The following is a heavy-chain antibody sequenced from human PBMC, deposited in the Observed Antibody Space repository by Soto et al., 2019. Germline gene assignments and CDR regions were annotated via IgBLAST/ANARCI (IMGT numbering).Heavy chain of an antibody. J-gene: IGHJ4*02. CDR1: GYAFRHYG. D-gene: IGHD3-10*01. V-gene: IGHV1-18*01. CDR3: VRELEGSGSSYTND. CDR2: IGPYNGKT. Sequence: GASVKVSCKASGYAFRHYGITWVRQAPGQGLEWMGWIGPYNGKTNYAQKLQDRVTMTTDTSTGTAYMELRSLRTDDTAVYFGVRELEGSGSSYTNDWGQGTLVTVSS.